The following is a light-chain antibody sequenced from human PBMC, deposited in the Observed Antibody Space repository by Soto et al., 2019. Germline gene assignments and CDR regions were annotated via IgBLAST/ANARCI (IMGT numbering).Light chain of an antibody. CDR3: LKHNSYPYT. CDR2: GAS. V-gene: IGKV1-17*03. CDR1: QGIGNF. J-gene: IGKJ2*01. Sequence: DIQMTQSPSAMSASVGDRVTITCRASQGIGNFLAWFQQKPGKVPQRLIYGASSLQSGVPSRFSGSGSGTEFTLTISSLQPADFATYYCLKHNSYPYTGGQGTKLEIK.